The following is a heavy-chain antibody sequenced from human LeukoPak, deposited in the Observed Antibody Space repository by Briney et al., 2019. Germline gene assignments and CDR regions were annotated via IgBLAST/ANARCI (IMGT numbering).Heavy chain of an antibody. D-gene: IGHD5/OR15-5a*01. J-gene: IGHJ3*02. CDR3: ARDERRSNAFDI. CDR2: IYYSGST. V-gene: IGHV4-30-4*01. CDR1: GGSISSGDYY. Sequence: SQTLSLTCTVSGGSISSGDYYCSWIGQPPGKGLEWIGYIYYSGSTYYNPSLKSRVTISVDTSKNQFSLKLSSVTAADTAVYYCARDERRSNAFDIWGQGTMVTVSS.